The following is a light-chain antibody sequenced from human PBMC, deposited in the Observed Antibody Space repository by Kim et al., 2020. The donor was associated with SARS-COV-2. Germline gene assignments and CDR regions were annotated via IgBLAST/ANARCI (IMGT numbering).Light chain of an antibody. CDR1: SSDIGAYDY. J-gene: IGLJ1*01. CDR2: DVS. V-gene: IGLV2-14*04. CDR3: FSYTSSGTYV. Sequence: GQSITISCTGTSSDIGAYDYVSWYQQSPGKAPQLLIFDVSERPSAVSNRFSGSKSGHTASLTISGLQPEDEADYYCFSYTSSGTYVFGNGTKVTVL.